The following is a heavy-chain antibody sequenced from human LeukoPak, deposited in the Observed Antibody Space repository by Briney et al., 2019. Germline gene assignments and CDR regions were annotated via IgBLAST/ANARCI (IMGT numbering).Heavy chain of an antibody. CDR1: GFTVSSNY. CDR3: ARSLVTGPDY. V-gene: IGHV3-53*01. CDR2: IYSGGST. D-gene: IGHD5-18*01. Sequence: GGSLRLSCTASGFTVSSNYMSWVGQAPGRGLEWVSVIYSGGSTYYADSVKGRFTISRDNSKNTLYLQMNSLRAEDTAVYYCARSLVTGPDYWGQGTLVTVSS. J-gene: IGHJ4*02.